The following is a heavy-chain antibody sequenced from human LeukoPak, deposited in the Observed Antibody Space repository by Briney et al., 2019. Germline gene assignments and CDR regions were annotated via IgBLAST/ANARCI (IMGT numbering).Heavy chain of an antibody. Sequence: PGRSLRLSCAASGFTFSSYAMHWVRQAPGKGLEWVAVISYDGSNKYYADSVKGRFTISRDNSKNTLYLQMNSLRAEDTAVYYCARVYCSSTSRYASYYYGMDVWAKGPRSPSP. CDR3: ARVYCSSTSRYASYYYGMDV. V-gene: IGHV3-30-3*01. CDR2: ISYDGSNK. CDR1: GFTFSSYA. J-gene: IGHJ6*02. D-gene: IGHD2-2*01.